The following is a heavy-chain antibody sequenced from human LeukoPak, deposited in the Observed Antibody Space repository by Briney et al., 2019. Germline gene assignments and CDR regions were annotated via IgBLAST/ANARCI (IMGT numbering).Heavy chain of an antibody. V-gene: IGHV3-21*01. Sequence: PGGYLRLSCAASGFTFSRYSMNWVRQAPGKGLEWVSSMSVSSGLIYYADSVKGRFTVSRDNAKNSLYLQMNSLRADDTAVYYCAREFEGSASGAGYWGRGTLVTVSS. CDR1: GFTFSRYS. D-gene: IGHD3-16*01. CDR3: AREFEGSASGAGY. J-gene: IGHJ4*02. CDR2: MSVSSGLI.